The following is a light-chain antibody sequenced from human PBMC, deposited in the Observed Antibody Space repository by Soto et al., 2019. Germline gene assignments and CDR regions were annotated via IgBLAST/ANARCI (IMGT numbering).Light chain of an antibody. V-gene: IGLV2-14*03. CDR3: SSFTSTSTVV. Sequence: QSALTQPASVSGSPGQSITISCTGTSSDVGGYDYVSWYQHHPGKVPQLMIYDVTIRPSGVSNRFSGSKSGNTASLTISGLQAEAEADYYCSSFTSTSTVVFGGGTKLPVL. CDR1: SSDVGGYDY. CDR2: DVT. J-gene: IGLJ2*01.